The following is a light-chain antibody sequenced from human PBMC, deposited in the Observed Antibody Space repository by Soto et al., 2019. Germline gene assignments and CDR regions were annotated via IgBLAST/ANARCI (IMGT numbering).Light chain of an antibody. V-gene: IGLV2-14*01. CDR1: SSDIGAYNY. CDR3: TSYTSISTYV. Sequence: QSALPQPASVSLPPGHSITIACTGTSSDIGAYNYVSWYQHHPGKAPRLVIYDVTNRPSGISDRFSGSKSGNTASLTISGLLAEDEDDYYCTSYTSISTYVFGTGTKSPS. CDR2: DVT. J-gene: IGLJ1*01.